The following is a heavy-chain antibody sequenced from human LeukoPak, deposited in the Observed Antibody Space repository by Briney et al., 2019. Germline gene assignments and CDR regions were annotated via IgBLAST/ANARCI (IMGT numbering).Heavy chain of an antibody. CDR2: INHSGST. J-gene: IGHJ4*02. V-gene: IGHV4-34*01. D-gene: IGHD6-19*01. CDR3: ARQWLVSPLFDY. Sequence: SETQFTTCAVYGGALSGYYRSWIRQPPGKGLEWIGEINHSGSTNYNPSLKSRVTISVDTSKNQLSLKLGSMTAADTAVYYCARQWLVSPLFDYWGQGTLVTVSS. CDR1: GGALSGYY.